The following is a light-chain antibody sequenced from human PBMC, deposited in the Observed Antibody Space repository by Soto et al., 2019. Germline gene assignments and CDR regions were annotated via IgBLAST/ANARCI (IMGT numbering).Light chain of an antibody. CDR3: CSYAGSSTHYV. V-gene: IGLV2-23*01. CDR1: SSDVGSYNL. Sequence: QSALTQPASVSGYPGQSITISCTGTSSDVGSYNLVSWYQQHPGKAPKLMIYEGSKRPSGVSNRFSGSKSGNTASLTISGLQAEDEADYYCCSYAGSSTHYVFGTGTKVT. CDR2: EGS. J-gene: IGLJ1*01.